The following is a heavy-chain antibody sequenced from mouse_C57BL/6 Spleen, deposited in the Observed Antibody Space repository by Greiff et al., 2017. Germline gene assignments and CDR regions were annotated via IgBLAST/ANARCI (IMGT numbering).Heavy chain of an antibody. D-gene: IGHD2-1*01. Sequence: QVQLQQSGAELVRPGASVTLSCKASGYTFTDYEMHWVKQTPVHGLEWIGAIDPETGGTAYNQKFKGKAILTADKSSSTAYMELRSLTSEDSAVYYCTSPSIYYGNYYWYFDVWGTGTTVTVSS. J-gene: IGHJ1*03. CDR2: IDPETGGT. V-gene: IGHV1-15*01. CDR3: TSPSIYYGNYYWYFDV. CDR1: GYTFTDYE.